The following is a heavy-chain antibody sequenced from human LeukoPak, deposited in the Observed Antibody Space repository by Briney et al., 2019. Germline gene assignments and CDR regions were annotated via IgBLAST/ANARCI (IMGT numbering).Heavy chain of an antibody. D-gene: IGHD3-10*01. CDR1: GFTFSDYY. CDR2: ISSSGSTI. J-gene: IGHJ4*02. CDR3: TRVGVLYYYGSGSYFSYYFDY. Sequence: GGSLRLSCAASGFTFSDYYMSWIRQAPGKGLEWVSYISSSGSTIYYADSVKGRFTISRDNAKNSLYLQMNSLRAEDTAVYYCTRVGVLYYYGSGSYFSYYFDYWGQGTLVTVSS. V-gene: IGHV3-11*01.